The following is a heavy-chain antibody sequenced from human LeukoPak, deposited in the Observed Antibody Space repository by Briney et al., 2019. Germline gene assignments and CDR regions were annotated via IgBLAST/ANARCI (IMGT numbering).Heavy chain of an antibody. CDR3: ARHSSGYYLYYFDY. Sequence: QSSETLSLTCTVSGASITGHYWTWIRQPPGKGLEWIGHVFHSGSTNYNPSLKSRLTMSVDTPKNQFSLMLNSVTAADTAVYYCARHSSGYYLYYFDYWGQGTLVTVSS. CDR1: GASITGHY. D-gene: IGHD3-22*01. CDR2: VFHSGST. J-gene: IGHJ4*02. V-gene: IGHV4-59*08.